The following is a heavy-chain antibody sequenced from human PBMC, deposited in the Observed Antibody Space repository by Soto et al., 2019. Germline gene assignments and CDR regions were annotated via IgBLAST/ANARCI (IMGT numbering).Heavy chain of an antibody. V-gene: IGHV4-59*01. CDR1: GGSISSYY. CDR2: IYYSGST. J-gene: IGHJ4*02. Sequence: LSLTCTVSGGSISSYYWSWIRQPPGKGLEWIGYIYYSGSTNYNPSLKSRVTISVDASKNQFSLKLSSVTAADTAVYYCARVAYYYDSSGYIHYFDYWGQGTLVTVSS. CDR3: ARVAYYYDSSGYIHYFDY. D-gene: IGHD3-22*01.